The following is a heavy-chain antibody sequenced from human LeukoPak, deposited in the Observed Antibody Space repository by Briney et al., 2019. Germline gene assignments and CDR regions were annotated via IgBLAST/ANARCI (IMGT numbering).Heavy chain of an antibody. CDR2: IYYSGST. CDR1: GGSISSYY. Sequence: SETLSLTCTVSGGSISSYYWSWIRQPPGKGLEWIGNIYYSGSTNYNPSLKSRVTISVDTSKNQFSLKLSSVTAADTAVYYCAREMATIWYAFDIWGQGTMVTVSS. CDR3: AREMATIWYAFDI. V-gene: IGHV4-59*12. J-gene: IGHJ3*02. D-gene: IGHD5-24*01.